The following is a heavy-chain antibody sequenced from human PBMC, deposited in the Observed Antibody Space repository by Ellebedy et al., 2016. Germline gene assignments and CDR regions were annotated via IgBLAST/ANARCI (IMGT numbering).Heavy chain of an antibody. Sequence: GESLKISXAASGFTFSSYAMSWVRQAPGKGLEWVSAISGSGGSTYYADSVKGRFTISRDNSKNTLYLQMTSLRAEDTAVYYCAKALSLTGYYPFDYWGQGTLVTVSS. D-gene: IGHD3-9*01. CDR2: ISGSGGST. J-gene: IGHJ4*02. CDR3: AKALSLTGYYPFDY. CDR1: GFTFSSYA. V-gene: IGHV3-23*01.